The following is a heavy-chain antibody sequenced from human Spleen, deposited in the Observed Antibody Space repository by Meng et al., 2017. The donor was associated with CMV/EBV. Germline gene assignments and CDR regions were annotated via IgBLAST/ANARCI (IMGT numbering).Heavy chain of an antibody. CDR3: ARIPAGNTGGRPFDY. Sequence: ASVKVSCKASGYTFTGYYMHWVRQAPGQGLEWMGWINPHRGDTDYAQKFQGKVTMTRDTSINTAYMELTRLTSDDTAVYYCARIPAGNTGGRPFDYWGQGTLVTVSS. V-gene: IGHV1-2*02. J-gene: IGHJ4*02. D-gene: IGHD4-23*01. CDR1: GYTFTGYY. CDR2: INPHRGDT.